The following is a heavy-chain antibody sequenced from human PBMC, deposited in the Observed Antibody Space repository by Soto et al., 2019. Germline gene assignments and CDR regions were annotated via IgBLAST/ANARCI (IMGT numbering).Heavy chain of an antibody. CDR3: AADRPSTGWDDAFDI. V-gene: IGHV1-58*02. J-gene: IGHJ3*02. D-gene: IGHD6-19*01. CDR2: IVVGSGNT. Sequence: ASVKVSCKASGFTFTSSAMQWVRQARGERLEWIGWIVVGSGNTNYAQKFQERVTITRDMSASTAYMELSSLRSEDTAVYYCAADRPSTGWDDAFDIWGQGTMVTVAS. CDR1: GFTFTSSA.